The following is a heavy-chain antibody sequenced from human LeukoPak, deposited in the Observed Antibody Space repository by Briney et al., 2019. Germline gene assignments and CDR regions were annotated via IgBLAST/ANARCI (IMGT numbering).Heavy chain of an antibody. J-gene: IGHJ4*02. CDR1: VGSISSYY. V-gene: IGHV4-59*08. CDR3: ARLDYYGSGSPFWYFDY. CDR2: IYYSGST. Sequence: SETLSLTCTVSVGSISSYYWSWIRQPPGKGLEWIGYIYYSGSTNYNPSLKSRVTISVDTSKNQFSLKLSSVTAADTAVYYCARLDYYGSGSPFWYFDYWGQGSLVTVSS. D-gene: IGHD3-10*01.